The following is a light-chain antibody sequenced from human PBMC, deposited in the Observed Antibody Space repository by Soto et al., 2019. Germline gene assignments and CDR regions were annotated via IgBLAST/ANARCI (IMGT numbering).Light chain of an antibody. CDR3: QQYCSSLRWT. V-gene: IGKV3-20*01. J-gene: IGKJ1*01. Sequence: EIELTQSPGTLSVSPGERATLSCRASESVSGRYFAWYQQKPGQAPRLLMYGASRRATGIPDRFSGSGSGTNFTLNISRLEPADSSVYYCQQYCSSLRWTFGQGTKVEIK. CDR1: ESVSGRY. CDR2: GAS.